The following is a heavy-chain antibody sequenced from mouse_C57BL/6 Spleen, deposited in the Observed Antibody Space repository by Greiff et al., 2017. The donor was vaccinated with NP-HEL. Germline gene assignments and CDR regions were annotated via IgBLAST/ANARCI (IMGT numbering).Heavy chain of an antibody. V-gene: IGHV3-6*01. J-gene: IGHJ4*01. CDR1: GYSITSGYY. Sequence: EVKLQESGPGLVKPSQSLSLTCSVTGYSITSGYYWNWIRQFPGNKLEWMGYISYDGSNNYNPSLKNRISITRDTSKNQFFLKLNSVTTEDTATYYCARTPRYYAMDYWGQGTSVTVSS. CDR2: ISYDGSN. CDR3: ARTPRYYAMDY.